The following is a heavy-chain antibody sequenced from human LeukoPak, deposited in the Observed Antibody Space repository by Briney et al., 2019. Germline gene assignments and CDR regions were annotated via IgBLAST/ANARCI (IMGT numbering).Heavy chain of an antibody. J-gene: IGHJ6*04. CDR2: INWSGDTK. CDR1: GFAFHNYA. V-gene: IGHV3-9*01. CDR3: AKDTGGNGAYFYAMDV. D-gene: IGHD4-23*01. Sequence: PDRSLRLSCVGSGFAFHNYAMTWVRRPPGKGLEWVSAINWSGDTKDYADSVKGRFTISRDRARNSLYLQMDSLRPEDPALYYCAKDTGGNGAYFYAMDVGGEDPSVTVSS.